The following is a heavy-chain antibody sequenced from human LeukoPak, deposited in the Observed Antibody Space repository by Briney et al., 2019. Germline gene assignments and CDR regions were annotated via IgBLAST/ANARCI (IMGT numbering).Heavy chain of an antibody. J-gene: IGHJ4*02. D-gene: IGHD3-22*01. V-gene: IGHV1-69*13. CDR3: ARDRGVGLVVAHSPFDY. CDR2: IIPIFGTA. CDR1: GGTFSSYA. Sequence: SVKVSCKASGGTFSSYAISWVRQAPGQGLEWMGGIIPIFGTANYAQKFQGRVTITADESTSTAYMELSSLRSEDTAVYYCARDRGVGLVVAHSPFDYWGQGTLVTVSS.